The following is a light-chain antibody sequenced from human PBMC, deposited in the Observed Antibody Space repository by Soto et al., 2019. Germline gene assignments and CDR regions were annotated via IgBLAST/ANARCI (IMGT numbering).Light chain of an antibody. Sequence: DIVVTQSPATLSVSPGERATRSCRASQSVSSDLAWYKQKPGQAPRLLIYGASTRATGIPARFSGSGSGTEFTLTISSLQSEDFAVYYCQQYNNWPPLTFGGGTKVEIK. CDR3: QQYNNWPPLT. CDR2: GAS. V-gene: IGKV3-15*01. CDR1: QSVSSD. J-gene: IGKJ4*01.